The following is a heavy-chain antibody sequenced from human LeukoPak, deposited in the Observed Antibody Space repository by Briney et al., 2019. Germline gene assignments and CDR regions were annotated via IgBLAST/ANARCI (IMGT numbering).Heavy chain of an antibody. J-gene: IGHJ4*02. CDR1: GFPFSNYA. CDR2: ISGSGGST. CDR3: AKGVYYYDSGGYGSYFDY. V-gene: IGHV3-23*01. Sequence: GGSLRLSCAASGFPFSNYAMSWVRQAPGKGLEWVSAISGSGGSTYYADSVKGRFTISRDNSKNTLSLEMNSLRAEDTALYYCAKGVYYYDSGGYGSYFDYWGQGTLVTVSS. D-gene: IGHD3-22*01.